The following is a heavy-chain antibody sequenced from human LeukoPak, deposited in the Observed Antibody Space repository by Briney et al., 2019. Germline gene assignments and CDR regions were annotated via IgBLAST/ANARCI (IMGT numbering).Heavy chain of an antibody. V-gene: IGHV3-7*01. CDR2: INQDGTEK. CDR3: ARASNSGWPTFDY. J-gene: IGHJ4*02. D-gene: IGHD6-19*01. Sequence: GGSLRLSCAASGFTFTTYWMTWVRQAPGKGLEWVANINQDGTEKYYVDSVKGRFTISRDNSKNTLYLQMNSLRAEDTAVYYCARASNSGWPTFDYWGQGTLVTVSS. CDR1: GFTFTTYW.